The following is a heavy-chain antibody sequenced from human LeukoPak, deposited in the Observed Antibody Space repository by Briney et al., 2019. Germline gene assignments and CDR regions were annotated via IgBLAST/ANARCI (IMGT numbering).Heavy chain of an antibody. CDR1: AFTFSNYG. CDR3: ARAGGRYYYHGMDV. J-gene: IGHJ6*02. D-gene: IGHD1-26*01. CDR2: IRFDGRNK. V-gene: IGHV3-30*02. Sequence: GGSLRLSCAASAFTFSNYGMHWVRQAPGKGLEWVAFIRFDGRNKYYADSVKGRFTISRDNSKDTLYLQMNSLRAEDTALYYCARAGGRYYYHGMDVWGQGTTVTVSS.